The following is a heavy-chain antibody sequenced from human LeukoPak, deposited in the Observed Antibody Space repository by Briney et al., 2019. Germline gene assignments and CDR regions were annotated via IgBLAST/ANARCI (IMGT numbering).Heavy chain of an antibody. CDR3: ARLSKQQFPFDY. Sequence: SETLSLTCAVYGGSFSGYYWSWIRQPPGKGLEWIGEINHSGSTNYNPSLKSRVTISVDTSKNQFSLKLSSVTAADTAVYYCARLSKQQFPFDYWGQGTLVTVSS. V-gene: IGHV4-34*01. D-gene: IGHD6-13*01. CDR2: INHSGST. J-gene: IGHJ4*02. CDR1: GGSFSGYY.